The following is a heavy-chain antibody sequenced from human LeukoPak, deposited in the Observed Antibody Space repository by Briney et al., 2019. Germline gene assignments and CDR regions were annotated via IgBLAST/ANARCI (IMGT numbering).Heavy chain of an antibody. CDR2: LNPDGSDK. Sequence: PGGSLRLSCAASGFTFSSYGMHWVRQAPGKGLEWVANLNPDGSDKYYVDSVKGRFTISRDNAKSSLYLQMSSLRAEDTAVYYCARDAYTSASDSWGQGTLVSVSS. D-gene: IGHD3-16*01. J-gene: IGHJ5*01. CDR3: ARDAYTSASDS. V-gene: IGHV3-7*01. CDR1: GFTFSSYG.